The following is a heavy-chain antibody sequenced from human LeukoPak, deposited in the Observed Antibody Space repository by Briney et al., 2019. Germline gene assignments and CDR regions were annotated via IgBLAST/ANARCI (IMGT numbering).Heavy chain of an antibody. J-gene: IGHJ2*01. CDR3: AKDSYGDYVSYFDL. Sequence: GGSLRLSCAASGFTVSSNYMSWVRQAPGKGLEWVSVIYSGGSTYYADSVKGRFTISRHNSKNTLYLQMNSLRAEDTAVYYCAKDSYGDYVSYFDLWGRGTLVTVSS. CDR1: GFTVSSNY. D-gene: IGHD4-17*01. CDR2: IYSGGST. V-gene: IGHV3-53*04.